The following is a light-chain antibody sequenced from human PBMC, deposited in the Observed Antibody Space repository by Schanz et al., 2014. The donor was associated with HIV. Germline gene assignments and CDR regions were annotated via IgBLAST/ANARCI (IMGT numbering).Light chain of an antibody. CDR3: SSYTSSRTPDV. V-gene: IGLV2-14*03. Sequence: QSALTQPPSASGSPGQSVTISCTGTSSDVGGYNYVSWYQQHPGRAPKLMIYDVRHRPSGISNRFSGSKSGNTASLTISGLQAEDEAVYYCSSYTSSRTPDVFGSGTKLTVL. CDR1: SSDVGGYNY. CDR2: DVR. J-gene: IGLJ1*01.